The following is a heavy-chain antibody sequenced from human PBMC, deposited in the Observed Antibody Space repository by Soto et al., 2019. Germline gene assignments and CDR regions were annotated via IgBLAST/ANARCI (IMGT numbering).Heavy chain of an antibody. CDR3: VRDGLDYYDTERLYFDN. CDR2: ISSSAVYI. Sequence: EVQLVESGGGPVRPGGSLKLSCAASGFNFITYSLSWVRQAPGKGLERVASISSSAVYIDYADPVKGRFTISRDNANNSLYPQMNSLRAEDTATYYCVRDGLDYYDTERLYFDNWGQGTLVTVSS. V-gene: IGHV3-21*01. D-gene: IGHD3-22*01. J-gene: IGHJ4*02. CDR1: GFNFITYS.